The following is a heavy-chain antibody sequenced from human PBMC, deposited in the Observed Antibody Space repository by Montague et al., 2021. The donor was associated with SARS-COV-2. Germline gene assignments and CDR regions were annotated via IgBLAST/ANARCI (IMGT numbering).Heavy chain of an antibody. CDR3: ARPHLGAGGQEAPFFFEN. D-gene: IGHD2-8*02. V-gene: IGHV4-34*01. CDR1: GGSFTDYF. CDR2: VYDTGSN. Sequence: SETLSLTCAVSGGSFTDYFWCWLRQPPGTRLEWIGEVYDTGSNNYNPSLKSRVTISLDTSRNQFSLQLTSVTAADTAVYYCARPHLGAGGQEAPFFFENWGQGTLVTVSS. J-gene: IGHJ4*02.